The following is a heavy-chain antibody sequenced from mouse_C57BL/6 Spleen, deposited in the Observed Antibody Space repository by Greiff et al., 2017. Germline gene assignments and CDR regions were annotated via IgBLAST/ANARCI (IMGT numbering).Heavy chain of an antibody. Sequence: VQLQQPGAELVKPGASVKLSCKASGYTFTSYWMQWVKQRPGQGLEWIGEIAPSDSYTNYNQKFKGKATLTVDTSSSTAYMQLSSLTSEDSAVYYCARLVTPGNFDYWGQGTTLTVSS. CDR2: IAPSDSYT. CDR1: GYTFTSYW. J-gene: IGHJ2*01. D-gene: IGHD2-2*01. V-gene: IGHV1-50*01. CDR3: ARLVTPGNFDY.